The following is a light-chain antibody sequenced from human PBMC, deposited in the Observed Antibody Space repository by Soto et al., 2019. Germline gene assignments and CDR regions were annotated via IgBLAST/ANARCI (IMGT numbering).Light chain of an antibody. CDR2: DAS. CDR1: QDIITY. V-gene: IGKV1-39*01. Sequence: DIQLTQSPSSLSASVGDSVTITCRASQDIITYLTWYQHKPGRAPKLLVYDASSLNSGVPSRFRGSGGGRQFTLTISRLQPEDFATYYCQQSYSTPYTFGQGTKLEIK. CDR3: QQSYSTPYT. J-gene: IGKJ2*01.